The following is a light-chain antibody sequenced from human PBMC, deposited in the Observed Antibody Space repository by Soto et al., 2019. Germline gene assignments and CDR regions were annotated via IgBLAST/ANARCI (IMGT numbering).Light chain of an antibody. CDR2: DAS. Sequence: DIQMTQSPASLSASLGDRVTITCRASQSISNWLAWYQHKPGKAPKLLIYDASTLESGVPSRFSGGGFGTDFTLTISSLKPDDFATYYCQQYSSYSTFGQGTKVDIK. V-gene: IGKV1-5*01. CDR3: QQYSSYST. CDR1: QSISNW. J-gene: IGKJ1*01.